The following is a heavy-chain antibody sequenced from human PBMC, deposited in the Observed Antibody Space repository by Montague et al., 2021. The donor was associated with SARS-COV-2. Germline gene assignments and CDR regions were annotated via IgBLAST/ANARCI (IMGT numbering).Heavy chain of an antibody. CDR3: AHRQAAADDYAYWSCYCPDRGEDYYYCMDV. V-gene: IGHV2-5*01. J-gene: IGHJ6*03. CDR2: IYWXXXN. CDR1: GFSLSTRGVG. Sequence: PALVKPTQTLTLTCTFSGFSLSTRGVGVGWIRQPPGKALEWLALIYWXXXNRSSPSLKSRLTISKDTSKHQVVLTMTNMDPADTATYYCAHRQAAADDYAYWSCYCPDRGEDYYYCMDVWGKGTTVTVSS. D-gene: IGHD3-3*01.